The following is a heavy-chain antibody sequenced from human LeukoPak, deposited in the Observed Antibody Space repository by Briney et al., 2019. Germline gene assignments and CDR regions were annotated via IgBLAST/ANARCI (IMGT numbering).Heavy chain of an antibody. CDR1: GGTFSSYA. CDR2: IIPIFGTA. J-gene: IGHJ4*02. D-gene: IGHD6-19*01. Sequence: ASVKVSCKASGGTFSSYAISWVRQAPGQGLEWMGRIIPIFGTANYAQKFQGRVTITTDESTSTAYMELSSLRSEDTAVYYCARGRIAVAGVYDYWGQGTLVTVSS. CDR3: ARGRIAVAGVYDY. V-gene: IGHV1-69*05.